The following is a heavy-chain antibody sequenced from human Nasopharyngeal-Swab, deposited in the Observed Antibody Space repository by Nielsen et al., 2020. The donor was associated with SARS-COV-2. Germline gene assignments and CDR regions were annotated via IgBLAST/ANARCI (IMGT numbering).Heavy chain of an antibody. CDR2: IYHSGST. CDR1: GGSFSANY. Sequence: GSLRLSCAVSGGSFSANYWGWIRQPPGKGLEWIGSIYHSGSTYYNPSLKSRVTISVDTSKDQFSLKLSSVTAADTAVYYCAYSSSWYFYGMDVWGQGTTVTVSS. D-gene: IGHD6-13*01. CDR3: AYSSSWYFYGMDV. V-gene: IGHV4-38-2*01. J-gene: IGHJ6*02.